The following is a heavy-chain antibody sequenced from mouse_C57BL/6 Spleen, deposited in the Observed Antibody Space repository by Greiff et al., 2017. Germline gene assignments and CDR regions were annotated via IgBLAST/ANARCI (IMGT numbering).Heavy chain of an antibody. CDR1: GYTFTDYE. CDR3: TRRSSPYYGSSYVGDY. Sequence: QVQLQQSGAELVRPGASVTLSCKASGYTFTDYEMHWVKQTPVHGLEWIGAIDPETGGTAYNQKFKGKAILTADKSSSTAYMELRSLTSEDSAVYYCTRRSSPYYGSSYVGDYWGKGTTLTVSS. CDR2: IDPETGGT. V-gene: IGHV1-15*01. J-gene: IGHJ2*01. D-gene: IGHD1-1*01.